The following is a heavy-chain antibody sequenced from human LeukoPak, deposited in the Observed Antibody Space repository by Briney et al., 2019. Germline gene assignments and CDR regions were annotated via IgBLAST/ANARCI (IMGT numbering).Heavy chain of an antibody. J-gene: IGHJ3*02. D-gene: IGHD3-9*01. CDR3: ARVMRYDTLTGNDAFDI. CDR2: IYHSGST. V-gene: IGHV4-4*02. CDR1: GGSISSSNW. Sequence: PSETLSLTCAVSGGSISSSNWWSWVRQPPGKGLEWIGEIYHSGSTNYNPSLKSRVTISVDKSKNRFSLKLSSVTAADTAVYYCARVMRYDTLTGNDAFDIWGQGTMVTVSS.